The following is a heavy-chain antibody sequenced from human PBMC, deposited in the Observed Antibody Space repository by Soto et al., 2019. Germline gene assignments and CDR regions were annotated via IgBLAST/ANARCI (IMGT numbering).Heavy chain of an antibody. CDR3: ARDWNSFGSGWYFDY. CDR2: FSYDGGKQ. Sequence: QVQLVESGGGVVQPGRSLRLSCAASGFTFSEYSMHWVRQTPSKGLEWVAIFSYDGGKQYYADSVKDRFTISRDNYNNALYLQMNSLKTEDTAVYYCARDWNSFGSGWYFDYWGQGTLVAVSS. D-gene: IGHD6-19*01. J-gene: IGHJ4*02. V-gene: IGHV3-30*03. CDR1: GFTFSEYS.